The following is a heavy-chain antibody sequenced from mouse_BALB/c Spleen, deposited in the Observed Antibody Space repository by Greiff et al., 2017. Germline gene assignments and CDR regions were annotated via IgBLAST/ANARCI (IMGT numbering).Heavy chain of an antibody. Sequence: QVQLQQPGAELVKPGASVKLSCKASGYTFTSYWMHWVKQRPGRGLEWIGEINPSNGRTNYNEKFKSKATLTVDKSSSTAYMQLSSLTSEDSAVYYCAGGSSPWFAYWGQGTLVTVSA. D-gene: IGHD1-1*01. CDR2: INPSNGRT. V-gene: IGHV1S81*02. J-gene: IGHJ3*01. CDR1: GYTFTSYW. CDR3: AGGSSPWFAY.